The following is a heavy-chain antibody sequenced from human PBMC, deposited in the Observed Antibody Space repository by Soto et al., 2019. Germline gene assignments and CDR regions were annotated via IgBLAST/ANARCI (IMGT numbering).Heavy chain of an antibody. CDR2: IYKSATT. J-gene: IGHJ5*01. Sequence: SETLSLTCSVSGDSISNLDYFWAWIRQPPGQALEYIGYIYKSATTYYNPSFESRVAISVDTSESQFSLNVTSVTAADTAVYFCARGRYCLTGRCFPNWFDSWGQGALVTVSS. D-gene: IGHD7-27*01. CDR3: ARGRYCLTGRCFPNWFDS. CDR1: GDSISNLDYF. V-gene: IGHV4-30-4*01.